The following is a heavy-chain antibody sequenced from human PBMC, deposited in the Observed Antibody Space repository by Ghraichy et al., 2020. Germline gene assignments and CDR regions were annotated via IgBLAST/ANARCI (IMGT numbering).Heavy chain of an antibody. J-gene: IGHJ4*02. D-gene: IGHD6-6*01. V-gene: IGHV4-61*01. CDR2: IYYSGST. CDR1: GGSVSSGSYY. CDR3: ARDSGSSQTFDY. Sequence: SETLSLTCTVSGGSVSSGSYYWSWIRQPPGKGLEWIGYIYYSGSTNYNPSLKSRVTISVDTSKNQFSLKLSSVTAADTAVYYCARDSGSSQTFDYWGQGTLVTVSS.